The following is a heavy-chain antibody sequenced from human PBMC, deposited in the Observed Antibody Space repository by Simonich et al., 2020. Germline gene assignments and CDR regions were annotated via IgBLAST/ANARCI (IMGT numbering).Heavy chain of an antibody. CDR3: ARGKGWKNAFDI. CDR1: GGSFSGYY. J-gene: IGHJ3*02. Sequence: QVQLQQWGAGLLKPSETLSLTCAVYGGSFSGYYWSWIRQPPGKGLEWIGEINHSGRTNSNPSLKGRVTISVDTSKNQFSLKLSSVTAADTAVYYCARGKGWKNAFDIWGQGTMVTVSS. D-gene: IGHD1-1*01. CDR2: INHSGRT. V-gene: IGHV4-34*01.